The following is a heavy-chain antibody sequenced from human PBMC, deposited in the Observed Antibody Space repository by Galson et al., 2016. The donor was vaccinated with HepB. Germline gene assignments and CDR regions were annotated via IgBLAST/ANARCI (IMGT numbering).Heavy chain of an antibody. CDR1: GGTFSGYF. V-gene: IGHV4-34*12. CDR2: IIHSGTT. Sequence: ETLSLTCAVYGGTFSGYFWSWVRRPPGKGLEWIWEIIHSGTTKYNPSPKSRTTISVDTSKNQFSLRLSSVTAADTAVYYCARARYQLLDDRQSHYYYGMDVWGQGTRVTVPS. J-gene: IGHJ6*02. D-gene: IGHD2-2*01. CDR3: ARARYQLLDDRQSHYYYGMDV.